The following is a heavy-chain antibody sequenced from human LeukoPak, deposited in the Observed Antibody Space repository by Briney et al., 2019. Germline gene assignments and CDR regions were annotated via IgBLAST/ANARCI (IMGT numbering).Heavy chain of an antibody. Sequence: PGGSLRLSCAASGFTFSSYWMHWVRQAPGKGLVWVSRINSDGSSTNYADSVKGRFTISRDNSKNTLYLQMNNLRAEDTAVYYCAKDPWYYDSSGPLDIWGQGTMVTVSS. J-gene: IGHJ3*02. CDR3: AKDPWYYDSSGPLDI. CDR2: INSDGSST. D-gene: IGHD3-22*01. CDR1: GFTFSSYW. V-gene: IGHV3-74*01.